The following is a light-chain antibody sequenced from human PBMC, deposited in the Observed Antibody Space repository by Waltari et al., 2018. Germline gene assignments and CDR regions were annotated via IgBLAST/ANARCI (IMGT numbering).Light chain of an antibody. J-gene: IGKJ5*01. CDR1: QTINTH. Sequence: DIQMTQSPPSLSASMGDRVTITCRASQTINTHLNWYQQKEGKAPQLLIFGASSLRSGVPSRFSGTGSGTEFTLTISGLQPEDFATYYCQQAYNVPPITFGQGTRLDLK. CDR3: QQAYNVPPIT. V-gene: IGKV1-39*01. CDR2: GAS.